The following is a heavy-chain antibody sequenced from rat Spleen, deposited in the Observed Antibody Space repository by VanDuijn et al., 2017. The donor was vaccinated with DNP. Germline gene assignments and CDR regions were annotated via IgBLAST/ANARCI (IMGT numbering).Heavy chain of an antibody. D-gene: IGHD1-4*01. V-gene: IGHV3-1*01. CDR3: ARSKLPGYVMDA. CDR1: GYSITSNY. CDR2: ISYSGGT. J-gene: IGHJ4*01. Sequence: EVQLQESGPGLVKPSQSLSLTCSVTGYSITSNYWGWIRKFPGNKMEYLGYISYSGGTNYNPFLKSRISITRDTSKNQFFLHLNSVTTEDTATYYCARSKLPGYVMDAWGQGASVTVSS.